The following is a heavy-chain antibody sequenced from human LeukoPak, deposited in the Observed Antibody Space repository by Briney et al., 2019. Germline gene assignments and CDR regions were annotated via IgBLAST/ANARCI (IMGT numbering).Heavy chain of an antibody. V-gene: IGHV1-8*01. Sequence: GASVKVSCKAPGYTFTSYDINWVRQATGQGLEWMGWMNPNSGNTGYAQKFQGRVTMTRNTSISTAYMELSSLRSEDTAVYYCARGKDRELLSSEWLFDYWGQGTLVTVSS. CDR1: GYTFTSYD. D-gene: IGHD2-2*01. J-gene: IGHJ4*02. CDR3: ARGKDRELLSSEWLFDY. CDR2: MNPNSGNT.